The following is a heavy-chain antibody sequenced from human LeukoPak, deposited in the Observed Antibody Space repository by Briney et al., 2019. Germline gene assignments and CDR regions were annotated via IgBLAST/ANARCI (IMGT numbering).Heavy chain of an antibody. CDR3: ARDLGLDYYYYGMDV. J-gene: IGHJ6*02. V-gene: IGHV3-33*01. CDR2: IWYDGSNK. CDR1: GFTFSSYG. Sequence: GRSLRLSCAASGFTFSSYGMHWVRQAPGKGLEWVAVIWYDGSNKYYADSVKGRFTISRDNSKNTLYLQMNSLRAEDTAVYYCARDLGLDYYYYGMDVWGQGTTVTVSS.